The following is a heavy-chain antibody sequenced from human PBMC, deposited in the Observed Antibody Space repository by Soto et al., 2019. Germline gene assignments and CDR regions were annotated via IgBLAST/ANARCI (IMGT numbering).Heavy chain of an antibody. V-gene: IGHV3-72*01. CDR3: ARTIMYSAPHYFDY. CDR2: IRNKANSYTT. CDR1: GFSFSDHY. J-gene: IGHJ4*02. D-gene: IGHD1-26*01. Sequence: EVQLVESGGGLVQPGGSLRLSCAASGFSFSDHYMEWVRQAPGKGLEWVGRIRNKANSYTTQYAAAVRGRFTLSRDDSKNSLFLQMNTLTTEDTAIYYCARTIMYSAPHYFDYSGQGTLVTVSS.